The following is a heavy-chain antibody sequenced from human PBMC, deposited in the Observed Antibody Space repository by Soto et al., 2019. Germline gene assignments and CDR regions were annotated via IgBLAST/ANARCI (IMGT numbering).Heavy chain of an antibody. J-gene: IGHJ4*02. Sequence: GASVKVSCKASGGTFSSYAISWVRQAPGQGLEWMGGIIPIFGTANYAQKFQGRVTITADESTSTAYMELSSLRSEDTAVYYCASVPLQGSSRWTLDFWGQGTLVTVSS. CDR2: IIPIFGTA. CDR3: ASVPLQGSSRWTLDF. D-gene: IGHD6-13*01. V-gene: IGHV1-69*13. CDR1: GGTFSSYA.